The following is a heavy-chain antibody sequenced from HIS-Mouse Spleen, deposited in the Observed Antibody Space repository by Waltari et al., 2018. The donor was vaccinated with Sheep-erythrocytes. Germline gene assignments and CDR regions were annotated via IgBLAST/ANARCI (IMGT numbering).Heavy chain of an antibody. CDR3: ALGTGVGSAFDI. Sequence: EVQLLEYGGGLVQPGGSLRLSCAASGFTFSSYAMSWVRQAPGKGLEGVSAISGSGGSTYYADSVKGRFTISRDNSKNTLYLQMNSLRAEDTAVYYCALGTGVGSAFDIWGQGTMVTVSS. V-gene: IGHV3-23*01. CDR1: GFTFSSYA. CDR2: ISGSGGST. D-gene: IGHD1-26*01. J-gene: IGHJ3*02.